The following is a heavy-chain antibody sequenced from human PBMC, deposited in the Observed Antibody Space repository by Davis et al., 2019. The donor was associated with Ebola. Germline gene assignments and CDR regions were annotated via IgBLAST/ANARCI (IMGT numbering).Heavy chain of an antibody. Sequence: GGSLRLSCKGSGYSFTSYWISWVRQMPGKGLEWMGRIDPSDSYTNYSPSFQGHVTISADKSISTAYLQWSSLKASDTAMYYCARLGIYCSSTSCPRGDYYYGMDVWGQGTTVTVSS. CDR3: ARLGIYCSSTSCPRGDYYYGMDV. V-gene: IGHV5-10-1*01. CDR1: GYSFTSYW. J-gene: IGHJ6*02. D-gene: IGHD2-2*01. CDR2: IDPSDSYT.